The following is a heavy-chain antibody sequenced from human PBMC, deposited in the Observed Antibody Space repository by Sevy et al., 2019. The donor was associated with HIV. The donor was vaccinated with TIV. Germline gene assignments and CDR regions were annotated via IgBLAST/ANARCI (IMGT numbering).Heavy chain of an antibody. CDR1: GFTVSSNY. CDR2: IYSGGST. CDR3: AREGAIGYYYYYGMDV. Sequence: GGSLRLSCAASGFTVSSNYMSWVRQAPGKGLELVSVIYSGGSTYYADSVKGRFTISRDNSKNTLYLQMNSLRAEDTAVYYCAREGAIGYYYYYGMDVWGQGTTVTVSS. V-gene: IGHV3-53*01. D-gene: IGHD2-21*01. J-gene: IGHJ6*02.